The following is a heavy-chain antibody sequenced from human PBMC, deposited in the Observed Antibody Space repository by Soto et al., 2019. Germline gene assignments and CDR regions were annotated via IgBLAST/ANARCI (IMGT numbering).Heavy chain of an antibody. J-gene: IGHJ5*02. D-gene: IGHD2-15*01. Sequence: GGSLRLSCAASGVTVSSCGMHWVCQAPGKGLEWVAVISYDGSNKYYADSVKGRFTISRDNSKNTLYLQMNSLRAEDTAVYHCAKDRVVVAASNWFDPWGQGTLVTVSS. V-gene: IGHV3-30*18. CDR2: ISYDGSNK. CDR3: AKDRVVVAASNWFDP. CDR1: GVTVSSCG.